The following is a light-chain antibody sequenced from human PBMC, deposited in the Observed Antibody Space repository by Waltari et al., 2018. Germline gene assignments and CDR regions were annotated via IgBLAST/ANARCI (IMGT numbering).Light chain of an antibody. CDR1: QSVLYSYNNKNY. J-gene: IGKJ1*01. CDR2: WAS. CDR3: QQYYAIPRT. Sequence: DIVMTPSPDSLAVSLREKATINCKSSQSVLYSYNNKNYLASYQQRPGQPPKLLMYWASTRESGVPDRFSGSGSGTDFTLTISSLLAEDVAVYYCQQYYAIPRTFGQGTKVEIK. V-gene: IGKV4-1*01.